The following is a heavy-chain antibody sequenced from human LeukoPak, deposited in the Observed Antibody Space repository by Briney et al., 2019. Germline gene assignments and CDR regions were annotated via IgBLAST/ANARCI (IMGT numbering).Heavy chain of an antibody. CDR1: GFTFSSYS. V-gene: IGHV3-21*01. CDR3: ARALHYYGSGSSLDY. Sequence: PGGSLRLSCAASGFTFSSYSMNWVRQAPGKGLEWVSSISSSSSYIYYADSVKGRFTISRDNAKNSLYLQMNSLRAEDTAVYYCARALHYYGSGSSLDYWGQGTLVTVSS. CDR2: ISSSSSYI. D-gene: IGHD3-10*01. J-gene: IGHJ4*02.